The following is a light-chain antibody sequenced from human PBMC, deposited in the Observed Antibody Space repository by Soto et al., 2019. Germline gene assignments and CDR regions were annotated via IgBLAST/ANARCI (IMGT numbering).Light chain of an antibody. J-gene: IGKJ5*01. CDR2: GAS. CDR1: QSLLHITGETF. CDR3: QYYDKLAKAIT. Sequence: DVVMTQTPLSLSVAPGQPASISCKSSQSLLHITGETFLFWYRQKPGQAPGLLIYGASKRATGTPDRFIGSGSGTDFTLTISRLEPEDFAVYYCQYYDKLAKAITFGQGTRLEIK. V-gene: IGKV2D-29*01.